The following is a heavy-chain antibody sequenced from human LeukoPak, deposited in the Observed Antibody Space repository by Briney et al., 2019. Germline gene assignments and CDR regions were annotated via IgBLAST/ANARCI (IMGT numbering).Heavy chain of an antibody. Sequence: SETLSLTCTVSGGSISSYYWSWIRQPPGKGLEWIGRVYTSGSTNYNPSLTSRVTISVDTSKNQFSLKLSSVTAADTAMYYCARGGYSGYVGRFDFDYWGQGILVTVSS. CDR3: ARGGYSGYVGRFDFDY. J-gene: IGHJ4*02. CDR2: VYTSGST. CDR1: GGSISSYY. V-gene: IGHV4-4*08. D-gene: IGHD5-12*01.